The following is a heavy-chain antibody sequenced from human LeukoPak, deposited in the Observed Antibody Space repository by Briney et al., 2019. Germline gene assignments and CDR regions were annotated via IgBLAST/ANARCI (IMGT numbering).Heavy chain of an antibody. CDR2: ISYSGSA. CDR1: GGSVTSGRNH. D-gene: IGHD3-10*01. Sequence: SETLSLTCTVSGGSVTSGRNHWNWIRQPPGEGLEWIGYISYSGSANYNPSLKSRVTISIDTSKNQFSLKLSSVTAADTAVYYCARSYYYGSGSGVLDYWGQGTLVTVSS. J-gene: IGHJ4*02. V-gene: IGHV4-61*01. CDR3: ARSYYYGSGSGVLDY.